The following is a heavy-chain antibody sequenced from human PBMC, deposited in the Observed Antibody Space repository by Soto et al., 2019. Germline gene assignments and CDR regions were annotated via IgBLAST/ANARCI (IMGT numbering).Heavy chain of an antibody. CDR2: INHSGST. J-gene: IGHJ4*02. V-gene: IGHV4-34*01. CDR3: ARYSSGWYYFDY. Sequence: SETLSLTCAVYGGSFSGYYWSWIRQPPGKGLEWIGEINHSGSTNYNPSLKSRFTISVDTPKNQFSLKLSSVTAADTAVYYCARYSSGWYYFDYWGQGTLVTVSS. D-gene: IGHD6-19*01. CDR1: GGSFSGYY.